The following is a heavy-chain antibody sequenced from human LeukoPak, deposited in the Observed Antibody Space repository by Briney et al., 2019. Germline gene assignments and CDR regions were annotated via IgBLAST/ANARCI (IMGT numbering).Heavy chain of an antibody. V-gene: IGHV1-46*01. CDR1: GYTFTGYY. CDR3: ARDRTVRTQSRDYYYYGMDV. D-gene: IGHD4-11*01. CDR2: INPSGGST. J-gene: IGHJ6*02. Sequence: GASVKVSCKASGYTFTGYYMHWVRQAPGQGLEWMGIINPSGGSTSYAQKFQGRVTMTRDTSTSTVYMELSSLRSEDTAVYYCARDRTVRTQSRDYYYYGMDVWGQGTTVTVSS.